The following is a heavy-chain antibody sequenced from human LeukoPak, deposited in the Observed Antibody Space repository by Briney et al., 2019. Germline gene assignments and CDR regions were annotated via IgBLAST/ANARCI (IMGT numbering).Heavy chain of an antibody. CDR1: EFTFSNYV. CDR3: ARGNWNKLEVFDY. Sequence: GGSLRLSCAASEFTFSNYVMTWVRQAPGKGLEWVSAISGSGGSTYYADSVKGRFTVSRDNSKNTVYLQMNSLRAEDTAVYYCARGNWNKLEVFDYWGQGTLVTVSS. CDR2: ISGSGGST. D-gene: IGHD1/OR15-1a*01. V-gene: IGHV3-23*01. J-gene: IGHJ4*02.